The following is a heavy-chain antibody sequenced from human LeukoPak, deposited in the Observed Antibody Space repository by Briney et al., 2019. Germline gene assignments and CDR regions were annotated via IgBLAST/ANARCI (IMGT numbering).Heavy chain of an antibody. D-gene: IGHD3-9*01. V-gene: IGHV3-21*01. J-gene: IGHJ4*02. CDR1: GFTFSSYS. CDR3: ARGSFDWYQDY. Sequence: GGSLRLSCAASGFTFSSYSMNWVRQAPGKGREWVSSISSSSSYIYYADSVKGRFTISRDNAKNSLYLQMNSLRAEDTAVYYCARGSFDWYQDYWGQGTLVTVSS. CDR2: ISSSSSYI.